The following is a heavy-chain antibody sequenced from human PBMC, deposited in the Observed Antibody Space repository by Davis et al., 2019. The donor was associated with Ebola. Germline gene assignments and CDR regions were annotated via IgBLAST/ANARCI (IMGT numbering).Heavy chain of an antibody. J-gene: IGHJ4*02. D-gene: IGHD3-22*01. CDR1: GYTFTGYY. CDR2: INPSGGST. Sequence: ASVKVSCKASGYTFTGYYIHWVRQAPGQGLEWMGIINPSGGSTSYAQKFQGRVTMTRDTSTSTVYMELSSLRSEDTAVYYCARGISTMIVVVSFDYWGQGTLVTVSS. V-gene: IGHV1-46*01. CDR3: ARGISTMIVVVSFDY.